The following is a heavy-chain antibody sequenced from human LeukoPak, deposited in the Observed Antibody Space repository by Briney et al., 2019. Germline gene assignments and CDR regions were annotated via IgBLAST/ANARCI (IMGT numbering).Heavy chain of an antibody. CDR1: GFTFSSYA. D-gene: IGHD6-19*01. CDR2: ISGSGGST. CDR3: ANRAAAVSGWYYYYGMDV. V-gene: IGHV3-23*01. J-gene: IGHJ6*02. Sequence: PGGSLRLSCAASGFTFSSYAMSWARQAPGKGLEWVSAISGSGGSTYYADSVKGRFTISRDNSKNTLYLQMNSLRAEDTAVYYCANRAAAVSGWYYYYGMDVWGQGTTVTVSS.